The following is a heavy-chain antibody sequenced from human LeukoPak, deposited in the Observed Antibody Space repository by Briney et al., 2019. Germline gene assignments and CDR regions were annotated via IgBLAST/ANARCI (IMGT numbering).Heavy chain of an antibody. J-gene: IGHJ4*02. CDR1: GFTFSSYA. V-gene: IGHV3-23*01. D-gene: IGHD5-12*01. CDR3: AKDPEDIVARGFDY. Sequence: GGSLRLSCAASGFTFSSYAMTWVRQAPGKGLEWVSAISGSGDSTYYADSVKGRFTISRDNSKNTLYLQMNSLRAEDTAVYYCAKDPEDIVARGFDYWGQGTLVTVSS. CDR2: ISGSGDST.